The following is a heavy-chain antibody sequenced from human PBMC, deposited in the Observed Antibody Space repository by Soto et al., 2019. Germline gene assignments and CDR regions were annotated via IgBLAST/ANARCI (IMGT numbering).Heavy chain of an antibody. CDR3: ARGFYGSDYYGMDV. V-gene: IGHV1-2*02. CDR2: INPNSGGT. Sequence: ASVKGSCEASGYTFTGYYIHWVRQAPGQGLEWMGWINPNSGGTNYAQKFRDRVTVTRDTSINTVFMDVSRLRSDDTAVYYCARGFYGSDYYGMDVWGQGTTVTVSS. J-gene: IGHJ6*02. CDR1: GYTFTGYY. D-gene: IGHD3-10*01.